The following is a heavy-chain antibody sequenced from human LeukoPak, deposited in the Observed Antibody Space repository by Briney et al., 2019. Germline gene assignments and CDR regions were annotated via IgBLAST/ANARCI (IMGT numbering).Heavy chain of an antibody. J-gene: IGHJ3*02. CDR3: ASGRGFYYDSSPQNAFDI. V-gene: IGHV4-30-2*01. CDR1: GGSISSGGYS. CDR2: IYHSGST. D-gene: IGHD3-22*01. Sequence: SETLSLTCAVSGGSISSGGYSWSWLRQPPGKGLEWIGYIYHSGSTYYNPSLKSRVTISVDRSKNQFSLKLSSVTAADTAVYYCASGRGFYYDSSPQNAFDIWGQGTMVTVSS.